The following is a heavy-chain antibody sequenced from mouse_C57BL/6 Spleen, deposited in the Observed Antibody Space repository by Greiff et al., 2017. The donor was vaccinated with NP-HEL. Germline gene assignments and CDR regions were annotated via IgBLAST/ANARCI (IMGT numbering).Heavy chain of an antibody. D-gene: IGHD1-1*02. CDR1: GYTFTEYT. J-gene: IGHJ1*03. Sequence: QVQLQQSGAELVKPGASVKLSCKASGYTFTEYTIHWVKQRSGQGLEWIGWFYPGSGSIKYNEKFKDKATLTADKSSSSVYMDLSRLTSEDSAVYFCARHEAEFITMGYWYFDVWGTGTTVTVSS. CDR3: ARHEAEFITMGYWYFDV. V-gene: IGHV1-62-2*01. CDR2: FYPGSGSI.